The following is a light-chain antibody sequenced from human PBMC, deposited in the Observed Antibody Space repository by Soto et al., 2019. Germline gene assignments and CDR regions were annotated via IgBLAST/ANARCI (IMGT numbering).Light chain of an antibody. Sequence: EIVMNQSPATLSVSPGERATLSCRASQSVSSSYLAWYQQKPGQAPRLLIYGASSRATGIPDRFSGSGSGTDFTLTISSLEPEDFAVYYCQQYGKSPLTFGGGTKVDI. CDR2: GAS. CDR1: QSVSSSY. CDR3: QQYGKSPLT. V-gene: IGKV3-20*01. J-gene: IGKJ4*01.